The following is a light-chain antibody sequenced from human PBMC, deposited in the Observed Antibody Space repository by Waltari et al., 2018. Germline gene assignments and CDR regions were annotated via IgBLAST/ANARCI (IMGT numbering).Light chain of an antibody. CDR2: GDS. J-gene: IGLJ2*01. CDR3: QVWDSSSDHVV. Sequence: SYVLTQPPSVSVAPGQTARITCGGNNIGSKSVHWYQQKPGQAPVLVVYGDSDRPSGIPGRFYGSNPGNTATLTISRGEAGDEADYYCQVWDSSSDHVVFGGGTKLTVL. CDR1: NIGSKS. V-gene: IGLV3-21*02.